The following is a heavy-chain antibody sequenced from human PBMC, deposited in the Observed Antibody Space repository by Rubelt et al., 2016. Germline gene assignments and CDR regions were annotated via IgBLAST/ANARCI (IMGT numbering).Heavy chain of an antibody. Sequence: QVQLVESGGGVVQPGRSLRLSCAASGFTFSSYAMHWVRQAPGKGLEWVAVISYDGSNKYYADSVKGRFTISRDNSKNTLDLQMNSLRAEATAVYYCAREITPADLDWGQGTLVTVSS. CDR2: ISYDGSNK. J-gene: IGHJ4*02. V-gene: IGHV3-30*04. D-gene: IGHD2-2*01. CDR3: AREITPADLD. CDR1: GFTFSSYA.